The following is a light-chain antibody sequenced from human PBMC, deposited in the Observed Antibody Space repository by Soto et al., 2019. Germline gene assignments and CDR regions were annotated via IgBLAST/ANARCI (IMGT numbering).Light chain of an antibody. J-gene: IGLJ3*02. Sequence: QSVLTQPASVSGSPGQSITISCTGTSSDVGGYDYVSWYQHHPGKVPKLIIYEVSKRPSGVSHRFSGSKSGNTASLTISGLQAEDEADYYCSSYTTTNIWVFGGGTQLTVL. CDR2: EVS. CDR3: SSYTTTNIWV. CDR1: SSDVGGYDY. V-gene: IGLV2-14*01.